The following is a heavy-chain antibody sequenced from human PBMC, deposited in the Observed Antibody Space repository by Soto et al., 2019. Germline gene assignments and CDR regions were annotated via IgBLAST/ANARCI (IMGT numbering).Heavy chain of an antibody. CDR2: ISAHNGNT. CDR1: GYTFTSYG. CDR3: ARGRYVDY. V-gene: IGHV1-18*01. J-gene: IGHJ4*02. D-gene: IGHD1-1*01. Sequence: QVHLVQSGAEVKKPGASVKVSCKASGYTFTSYGITWVRQAPGQGLEWMGWISAHNGNTDYAQKLQGRVIVTRDTSPSTAYMELRRLRSDDTAVYYCARGRYVDYWGQGDLVSVSS.